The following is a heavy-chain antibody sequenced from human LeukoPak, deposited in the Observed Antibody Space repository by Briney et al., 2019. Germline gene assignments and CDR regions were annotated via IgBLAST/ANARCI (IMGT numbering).Heavy chain of an antibody. CDR3: ARDGPQQVDWLVGYFDY. Sequence: GGSLRLSCAASGFTFSSYAMSWVRQAPGKGLEWVSAIRGSGGTTYYADSVKGRFTISRDSSKNTLYLQMNSLRAEDTAIYYCARDGPQQVDWLVGYFDYWGQGTLVTVSS. V-gene: IGHV3-23*01. D-gene: IGHD3-9*01. CDR2: IRGSGGTT. CDR1: GFTFSSYA. J-gene: IGHJ4*02.